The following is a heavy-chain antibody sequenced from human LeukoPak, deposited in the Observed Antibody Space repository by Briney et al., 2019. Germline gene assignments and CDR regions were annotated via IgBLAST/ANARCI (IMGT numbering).Heavy chain of an antibody. CDR3: ARATGHYDILTGYYNVGYFDY. CDR2: ISSSGSTI. CDR1: GFTFSDYY. J-gene: IGHJ4*02. V-gene: IGHV3-11*01. D-gene: IGHD3-9*01. Sequence: GVSPRLSCAASGFTFSDYYMSWIRQAPGKGLEGVSYISSSGSTIYYADSVKGRFPISRDNAKNSLYLQMNSLRAEDTAVYYCARATGHYDILTGYYNVGYFDYWGQGTLVTVSS.